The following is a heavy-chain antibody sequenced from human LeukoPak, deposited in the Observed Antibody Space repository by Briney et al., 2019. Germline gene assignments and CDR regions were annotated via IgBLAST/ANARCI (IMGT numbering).Heavy chain of an antibody. CDR2: ISSSSSTI. J-gene: IGHJ2*01. V-gene: IGHV3-48*01. CDR1: GFTFSSYS. CDR3: ARQYWYFDF. Sequence: PGGSLGLSCAASGFTFSSYSMNWVRQAPGQGLEWVSCISSSSSTIYYADSVKGRFTISRDNAKNSPYLQMNSLRAEDTAVYYCARQYWYFDFWGRGTLVTVSS.